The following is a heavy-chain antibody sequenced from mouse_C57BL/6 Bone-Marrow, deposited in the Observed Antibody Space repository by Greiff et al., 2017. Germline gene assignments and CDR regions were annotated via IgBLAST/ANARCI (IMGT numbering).Heavy chain of an antibody. CDR2: IWSGGST. V-gene: IGHV2-2*01. CDR3: ARGRMVTTGAWFAY. D-gene: IGHD2-3*01. Sequence: VMLVESGPGLVQPSQSLSITCTVSGFSLTSYGVHWVRQSPGKGLEWLGVIWSGGSTDYNAAFISRLSISKDNSKSQVFFKMNSLQADDTAIYYLARGRMVTTGAWFAYWGQGTLVTVSA. J-gene: IGHJ3*01. CDR1: GFSLTSYG.